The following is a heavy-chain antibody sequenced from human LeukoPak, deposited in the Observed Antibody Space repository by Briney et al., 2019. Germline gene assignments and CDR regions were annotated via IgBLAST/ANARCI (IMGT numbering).Heavy chain of an antibody. CDR2: ISSSSSYI. CDR1: GFTFSSYS. J-gene: IGHJ6*03. D-gene: IGHD3-3*01. V-gene: IGHV3-21*01. Sequence: GGSLRLSCAASGFTFSSYSMNWVRQAPGKWLEWVSSISSSSSYIYYEDSVKGRFTISRDNAKNSLYLQMNSLRAEDTAVYYCARDRKGYDFWSGAGYYMDVWGKGTTVTVSS. CDR3: ARDRKGYDFWSGAGYYMDV.